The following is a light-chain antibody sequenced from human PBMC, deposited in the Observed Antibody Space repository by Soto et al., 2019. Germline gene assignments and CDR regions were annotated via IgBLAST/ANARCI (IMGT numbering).Light chain of an antibody. Sequence: EIVLTQSPGTLSFSPGERATLSCRASQSVSSSYLAWYQQKPGQAPRLLIYGASSRATGIPDRFSGGGSGTDFTLTISRLEPEDFAVYYCQQYGSSPWTFGQGTKVDIK. CDR2: GAS. CDR1: QSVSSSY. V-gene: IGKV3-20*01. CDR3: QQYGSSPWT. J-gene: IGKJ1*01.